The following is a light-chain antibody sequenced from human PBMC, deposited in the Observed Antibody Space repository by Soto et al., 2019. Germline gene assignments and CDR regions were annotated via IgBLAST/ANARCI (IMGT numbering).Light chain of an antibody. Sequence: QSVLTQPPSASGTPGQRVTISCSGSSSSIGSNSVYWYQHLPGTAPQLLIYDNSQRPSGVPDRFSGSKSGTSASLAISGLRSEDEADYYCATWDDSLSGYVFGPGTKVTVL. CDR1: SSSIGSNS. J-gene: IGLJ1*01. CDR3: ATWDDSLSGYV. V-gene: IGLV1-47*02. CDR2: DNS.